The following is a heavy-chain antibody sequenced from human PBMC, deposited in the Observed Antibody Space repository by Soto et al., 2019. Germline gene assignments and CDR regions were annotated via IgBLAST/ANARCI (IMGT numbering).Heavy chain of an antibody. J-gene: IGHJ6*03. D-gene: IGHD2-15*01. CDR3: ARGSVTYCSGGSCYPDYYYYYYYMDV. V-gene: IGHV3-7*01. CDR1: GFTFSSYW. CDR2: IKQDGSEK. Sequence: GGSLRLSCVASGFTFSSYWMSWVRQAPGKGLEWVANIKQDGSEKYYVDSVKGRFTISRDNAKNSLYLQMNSLRAEDTAVYYCARGSVTYCSGGSCYPDYYYYYYYMDVWGKGTTVTVSS.